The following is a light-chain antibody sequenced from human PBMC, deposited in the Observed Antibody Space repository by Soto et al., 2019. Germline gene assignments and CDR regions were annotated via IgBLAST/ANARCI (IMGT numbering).Light chain of an antibody. J-gene: IGKJ1*01. CDR1: QNIGNY. CDR2: SAS. Sequence: DIQMTQSPSSLSAYVGDRVTISCRASQNIGNYLNWYQQKPGKAPNLLIYSASSLQSGVPSRFSGSGSGTDFTLTISSLQPEDFASYYCQQSNTKTFGQGTKVEV. V-gene: IGKV1-39*01. CDR3: QQSNTKT.